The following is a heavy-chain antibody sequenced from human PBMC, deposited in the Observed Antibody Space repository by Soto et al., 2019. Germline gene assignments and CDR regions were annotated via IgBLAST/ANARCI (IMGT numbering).Heavy chain of an antibody. D-gene: IGHD6-13*01. CDR3: ARDEQQLGRKYYYGMDV. J-gene: IGHJ6*02. V-gene: IGHV4-39*01. CDR2: IYYSGST. CDR1: GGSISSSSYY. Sequence: KSSETLSLTCTVSGGSISSSSYYWGWIRQPPGKGLEWIGSIYYSGSTYYNPSLKSRVTISVDTSKNQFSLKLSSVTAADTAVYYCARDEQQLGRKYYYGMDVWGQGTTVTVSS.